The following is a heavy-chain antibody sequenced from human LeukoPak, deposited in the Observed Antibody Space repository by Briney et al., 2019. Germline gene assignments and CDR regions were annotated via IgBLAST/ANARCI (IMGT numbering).Heavy chain of an antibody. CDR1: GFTVSSNY. D-gene: IGHD6-13*01. V-gene: IGHV3-66*01. Sequence: GGSLRLSCAASGFTVSSNYMSWVRQAPGKGLEWVSIIYSRGRTYYADSVNGRFTISRDNSKNTLYLQMNSLRAEDTAVYYCARGASIAAAGTGEKSNWFDPWGQGTLVTVSS. CDR3: ARGASIAAAGTGEKSNWFDP. CDR2: IYSRGRT. J-gene: IGHJ5*02.